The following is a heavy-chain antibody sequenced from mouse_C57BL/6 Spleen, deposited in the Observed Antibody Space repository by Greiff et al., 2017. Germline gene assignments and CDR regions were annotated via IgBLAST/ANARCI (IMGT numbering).Heavy chain of an antibody. J-gene: IGHJ3*01. CDR1: GFSLTSYG. D-gene: IGHD1-2*01. V-gene: IGHV2-5*01. CDR3: AKNCDDGDGAWFAY. Sequence: QVQLKESGPGLVQPSQSLSITCTVSGFSLTSYGVHWVRQSPGKGLEWLGVIWRGGSTDYNAAFMSRLSITKNNSKSQVFFKMNSLQADDTAIYYCAKNCDDGDGAWFAYWGQGTLVTVSA. CDR2: IWRGGST.